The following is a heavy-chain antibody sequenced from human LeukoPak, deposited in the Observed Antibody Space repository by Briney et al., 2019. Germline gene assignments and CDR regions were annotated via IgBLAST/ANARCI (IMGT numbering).Heavy chain of an antibody. J-gene: IGHJ4*02. D-gene: IGHD3-10*01. CDR3: ASGRHLYYGSGSYHPSFDY. Sequence: SVKVSCKASGGTFSSYAISWVRQAPGQGLEWMGGIIPIFGTANYPQKFQGRVTITTDESTSTAYMELSSLRSEDTDVYYCASGRHLYYGSGSYHPSFDYWGQGTLVTVSS. CDR1: GGTFSSYA. CDR2: IIPIFGTA. V-gene: IGHV1-69*05.